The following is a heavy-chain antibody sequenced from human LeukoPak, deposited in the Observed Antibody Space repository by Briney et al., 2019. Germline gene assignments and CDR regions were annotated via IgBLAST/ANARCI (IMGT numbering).Heavy chain of an antibody. D-gene: IGHD6-13*01. CDR3: ARDKYHVVAAAGTGLDY. V-gene: IGHV1-69*04. Sequence: GASVKVSCKASGYTFTSYAISWVRQAPEQGLEWMGRIIPILGIANYAQKFQGRVTITADKSTSTAYMELSSLRSEDTAVYYCARDKYHVVAAAGTGLDYWGQGTLVTVSS. CDR1: GYTFTSYA. CDR2: IIPILGIA. J-gene: IGHJ4*02.